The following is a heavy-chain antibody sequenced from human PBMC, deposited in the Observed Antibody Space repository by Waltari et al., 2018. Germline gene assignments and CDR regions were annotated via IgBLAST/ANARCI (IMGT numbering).Heavy chain of an antibody. Sequence: VLLVQSGAEVTKPGASVKLSCKASGYTFNNYYIHWVRQAPGQGLEWMGRSNPMGGTIRSAQKFQGRVTMTSDTSTSTVYMELSSLRSEDTAMYYCARDLSPGYISKFDYWGQGALVTVSS. CDR1: GYTFNNYY. J-gene: IGHJ4*02. CDR2: SNPMGGTI. V-gene: IGHV1-46*02. CDR3: ARDLSPGYISKFDY. D-gene: IGHD5-18*01.